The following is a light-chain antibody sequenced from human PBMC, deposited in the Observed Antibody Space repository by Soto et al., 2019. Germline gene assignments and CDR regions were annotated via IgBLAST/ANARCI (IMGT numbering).Light chain of an antibody. Sequence: PMAQSPSSLSASVGDRVSITCRASQGISTYVAWYQQKPGKVPKLLIYAASTLQSGVPSRFSGSGSGTDFTLTISSLQPEDVATYVCQNCDYPPFTFGPGTKVDI. CDR2: AAS. J-gene: IGKJ3*01. CDR3: QNCDYPPFT. CDR1: QGISTY. V-gene: IGKV1-27*01.